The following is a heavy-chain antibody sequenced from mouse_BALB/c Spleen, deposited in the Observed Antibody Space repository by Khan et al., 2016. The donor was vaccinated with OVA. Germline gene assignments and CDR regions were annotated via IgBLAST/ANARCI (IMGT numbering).Heavy chain of an antibody. Sequence: EVQLQESGPGLVKPSQSLSLTRTVTGYSITSGYCWNWIRQFPGNKLEWMGYISYSGSTNYNPSLKSRISITRDTSKNQFFLQLNSVTTEDTATYYCARTARIKYWGQGTTLTVSS. V-gene: IGHV3-2*02. J-gene: IGHJ2*01. CDR1: GYSITSGYC. CDR2: ISYSGST. D-gene: IGHD1-2*01. CDR3: ARTARIKY.